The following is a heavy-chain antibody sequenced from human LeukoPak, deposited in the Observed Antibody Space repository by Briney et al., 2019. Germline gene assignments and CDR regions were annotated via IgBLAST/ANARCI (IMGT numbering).Heavy chain of an antibody. D-gene: IGHD5-18*01. Sequence: GGSLRLSCAASGFTFSSYGMHWVRQAPGKGLEWVAFIRYDGSNKYYADSVKGRFTVSRDNSKDTLYLQMNSLRTEDTAVYYCARDRDFRGYSYGLSYWGQGTLVTVSS. V-gene: IGHV3-30*02. J-gene: IGHJ4*02. CDR3: ARDRDFRGYSYGLSY. CDR1: GFTFSSYG. CDR2: IRYDGSNK.